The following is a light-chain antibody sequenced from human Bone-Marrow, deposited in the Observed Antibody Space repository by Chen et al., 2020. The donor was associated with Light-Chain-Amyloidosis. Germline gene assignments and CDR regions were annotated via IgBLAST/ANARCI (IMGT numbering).Light chain of an antibody. CDR2: EDY. V-gene: IGLV6-57*01. CDR1: SGNIASNY. Sequence: NFVLIQPHSVSESPGKTVTISCTRSSGNIASNYVHWYQQRPGRSPTIVIYEDYQRPSGVPDRFSGSIDRSSDSASLTISGLKTEDEGDYYCQSYDIAKVFGGGTKVTVL. CDR3: QSYDIAKV. J-gene: IGLJ2*01.